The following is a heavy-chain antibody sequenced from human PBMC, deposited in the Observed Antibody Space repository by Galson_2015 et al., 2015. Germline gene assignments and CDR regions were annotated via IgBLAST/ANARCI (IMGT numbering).Heavy chain of an antibody. CDR2: IYSGGST. J-gene: IGHJ6*02. D-gene: IGHD3-16*01. Sequence: SLRLSCAASGFTVSSNYMSWVRQAPGKGLEWVSVIYSGGSTYYADSVKGRFTISRDNSKNTLYLQMNSLRAEDTAVYYCARDLRLGSPGMDVWGQGTTVTVSS. CDR3: ARDLRLGSPGMDV. V-gene: IGHV3-66*02. CDR1: GFTVSSNY.